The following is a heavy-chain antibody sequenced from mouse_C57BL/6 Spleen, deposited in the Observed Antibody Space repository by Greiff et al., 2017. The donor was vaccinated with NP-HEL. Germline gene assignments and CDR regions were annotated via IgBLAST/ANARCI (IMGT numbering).Heavy chain of an antibody. CDR3: AREDDVGFAY. V-gene: IGHV3-6*01. CDR2: ISYDGSN. Sequence: DVQLQESGPGLVKPSQSLSLTCSVTGYSITSGYYWNWIRQFPGNKLEWMGYISYDGSNNYNPSLKNRISITRDTSKNQFFLKLNSVTTEDTATYYCAREDDVGFAYWGQGTLVTVSA. CDR1: GYSITSGYY. J-gene: IGHJ3*01. D-gene: IGHD2-12*01.